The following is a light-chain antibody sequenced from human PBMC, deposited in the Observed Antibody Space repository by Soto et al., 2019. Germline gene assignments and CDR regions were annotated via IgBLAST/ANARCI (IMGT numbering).Light chain of an antibody. CDR3: QQSYSTPPT. V-gene: IGKV1-5*01. CDR2: DAS. Sequence: DIQMTQSPPTLSASVGDRVTITCRASQPISSWLAWYHQKPGKAPKLLIYDASNLESGVPSRFSGSGSGTDFTLTISSLQPEDFATYYCQQSYSTPPTFGQGTKVDIK. CDR1: QPISSW. J-gene: IGKJ1*01.